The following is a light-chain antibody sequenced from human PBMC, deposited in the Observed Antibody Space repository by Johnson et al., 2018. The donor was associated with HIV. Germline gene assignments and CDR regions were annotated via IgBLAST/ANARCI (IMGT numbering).Light chain of an antibody. CDR1: SSNIGNNY. V-gene: IGLV1-51*01. J-gene: IGLJ1*01. CDR2: DNK. CDR3: GTWDSSLSEGV. Sequence: QSMLTQPPSVSAAPGQKVTISCSGSSSNIGNNYVSWYQQLPGTAPKLIIYDNKKRPSGIPDRFSGSKSGTSATLAITGLQTGDEADYYCGTWDSSLSEGVFGTGTKVTVL.